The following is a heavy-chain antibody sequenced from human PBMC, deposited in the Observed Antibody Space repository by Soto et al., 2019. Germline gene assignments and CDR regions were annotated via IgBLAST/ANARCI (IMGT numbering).Heavy chain of an antibody. CDR1: GGSIGSYY. V-gene: IGHV4-59*01. Sequence: ASETLSLTCTVSGGSIGSYYWSWIRQPPGRGLEWIGCVYYSDGTNYNPTLKSRVTMSMDKSNNQFSLRLSSVTAADTAVYYCARTESSSWSFFYYGMDVGGQGTTVTVSS. CDR3: ARTESSSWSFFYYGMDV. D-gene: IGHD6-13*01. CDR2: VYYSDGT. J-gene: IGHJ6*02.